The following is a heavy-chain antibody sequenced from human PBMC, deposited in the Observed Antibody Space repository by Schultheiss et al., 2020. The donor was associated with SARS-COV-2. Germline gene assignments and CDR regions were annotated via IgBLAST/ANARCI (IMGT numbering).Heavy chain of an antibody. V-gene: IGHV3-23*01. D-gene: IGHD6-13*01. J-gene: IGHJ4*02. Sequence: GGSLRLSCAASGFTFSSYAMSWVRQAPGKGLEWVSAISGSGGSTYYADSVKGRFTISRDNSKNSLYLQMNSLRAEDTAVYYCARVRIAAALSDYWGQGTLVTVSS. CDR1: GFTFSSYA. CDR2: ISGSGGST. CDR3: ARVRIAAALSDY.